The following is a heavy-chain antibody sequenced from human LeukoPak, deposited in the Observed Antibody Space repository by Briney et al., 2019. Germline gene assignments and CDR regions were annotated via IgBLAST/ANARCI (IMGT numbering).Heavy chain of an antibody. J-gene: IGHJ6*02. CDR2: IGSSGSPT. CDR1: GFAFSSYN. D-gene: IGHD3-22*01. V-gene: IGHV3-48*02. Sequence: GGSLRLSCAASGFAFSSYNMNWVRQAPGKGLEWISYIGSSGSPTHYADSVGGRITISRDNAKNSLYLQMNSLRDEDTAVYFCARRPYSDTSGRLSDVWGQGTTVTVSS. CDR3: ARRPYSDTSGRLSDV.